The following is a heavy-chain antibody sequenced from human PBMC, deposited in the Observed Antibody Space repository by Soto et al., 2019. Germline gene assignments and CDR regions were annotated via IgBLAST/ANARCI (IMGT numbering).Heavy chain of an antibody. CDR3: ARDRGRGAGIPTPPRECPTTPYYYYGMDV. Sequence: PGGSLRLSCAASGFTVSSNYMSWVRQAPGKGLEWVSVIYSCGSTYYADSVKGRFTISRDNSKNTLYLQMNSLRAEDTAVYYCARDRGRGAGIPTPPRECPTTPYYYYGMDVWGQGTTVTVSS. D-gene: IGHD3-10*01. CDR1: GFTVSSNY. CDR2: IYSCGST. J-gene: IGHJ6*02. V-gene: IGHV3-66*03.